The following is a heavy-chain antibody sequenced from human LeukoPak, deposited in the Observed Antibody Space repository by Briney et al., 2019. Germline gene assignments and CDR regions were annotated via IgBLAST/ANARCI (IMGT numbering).Heavy chain of an antibody. D-gene: IGHD6-13*01. CDR3: ANILSGASDSAAAGTQGFDY. Sequence: GGSLRLSCAASGFTFSGSAMHWVRQASGKGLEWVGRIRSKANSYATAYAASVKGRFTISRDDSKNTLYLQMNSLRAEDTAVYYCANILSGASDSAAAGTQGFDYWGQGTLVTVSS. CDR2: IRSKANSYAT. CDR1: GFTFSGSA. J-gene: IGHJ4*02. V-gene: IGHV3-73*01.